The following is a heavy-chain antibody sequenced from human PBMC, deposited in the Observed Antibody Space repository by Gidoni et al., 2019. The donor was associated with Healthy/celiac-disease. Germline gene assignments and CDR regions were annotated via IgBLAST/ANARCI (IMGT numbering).Heavy chain of an antibody. CDR1: GCTFSSYA. D-gene: IGHD6-6*01. J-gene: IGHJ3*02. CDR3: AKGVAARRAFDI. Sequence: EVQLLESGGGVVQPGGSLRLSCAASGCTFSSYALTWVRQAPGKGLEWVSAISGSGVSTYYADSVKGRFTISRDNSKNTLYLQMNSLRAEDTAVYYCAKGVAARRAFDIWGQGTMVTVSS. V-gene: IGHV3-23*01. CDR2: ISGSGVST.